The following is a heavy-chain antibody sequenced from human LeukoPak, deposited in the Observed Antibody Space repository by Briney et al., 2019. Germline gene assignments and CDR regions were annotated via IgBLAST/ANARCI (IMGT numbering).Heavy chain of an antibody. D-gene: IGHD2-15*01. V-gene: IGHV3-74*01. CDR1: GFTFSDTW. CDR3: ARGRVVVAATQIYYFDY. J-gene: IGHJ4*02. CDR2: IKNDGITT. Sequence: GGSLRLSSAASGFTFSDTWMHWFRQAPGKGQVWGSYIKNDGITTAYADSVKGRFTISRDNAMNTLSLQMNSLRAEDTAMYYCARGRVVVAATQIYYFDYWGQGTLVTVSS.